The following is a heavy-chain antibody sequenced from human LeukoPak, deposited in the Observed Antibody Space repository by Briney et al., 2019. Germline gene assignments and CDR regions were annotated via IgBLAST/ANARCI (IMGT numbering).Heavy chain of an antibody. J-gene: IGHJ6*03. V-gene: IGHV3-30*02. D-gene: IGHD2-21*02. CDR1: GFTFSNYG. Sequence: GGSLRLSCAASGFTFSNYGIHWVRQAPGKGLEWVAFIWYVGSNKYYADSVKGRFTISRDNSKNTLYLQMNSLRAEDMAVYYCARDYCGGDCYANYSYYYMDVWGKGTTVTVSS. CDR3: ARDYCGGDCYANYSYYYMDV. CDR2: IWYVGSNK.